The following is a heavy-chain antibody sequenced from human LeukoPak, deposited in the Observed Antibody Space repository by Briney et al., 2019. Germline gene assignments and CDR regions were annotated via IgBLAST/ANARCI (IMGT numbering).Heavy chain of an antibody. J-gene: IGHJ4*02. CDR1: GFTFSSYG. Sequence: GRSLRLSCAASGFTFSSYGMHWVRQAPGKGLEWVAVISYDGSNKYYADSMKGRFTISRDNSKNTLYLQMNSLRAEDTAVYYCAKDYLYYYGSGSYYKPPDYWGQGTLVTVSS. V-gene: IGHV3-30*18. CDR2: ISYDGSNK. CDR3: AKDYLYYYGSGSYYKPPDY. D-gene: IGHD3-10*01.